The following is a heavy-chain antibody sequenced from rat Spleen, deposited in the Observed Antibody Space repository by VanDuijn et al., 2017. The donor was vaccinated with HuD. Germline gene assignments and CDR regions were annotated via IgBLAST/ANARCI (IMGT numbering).Heavy chain of an antibody. CDR1: GFTFSNYD. Sequence: EVQLVESGGGLVQPGRSMKLSCAASGFTFSNYDMAWVRQAPTKGLEWVASISYDGSSTYYRDSVKGRFTVSRNNAESTLYLEMDSLRSEDMATYYCVRQGYLRDWYFDFWGPGTMVTVSS. CDR2: ISYDGSST. V-gene: IGHV5-25*01. D-gene: IGHD2-5*01. CDR3: VRQGYLRDWYFDF. J-gene: IGHJ1*01.